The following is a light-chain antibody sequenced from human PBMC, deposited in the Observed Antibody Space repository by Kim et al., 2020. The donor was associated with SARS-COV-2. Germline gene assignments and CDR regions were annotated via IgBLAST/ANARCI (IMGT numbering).Light chain of an antibody. Sequence: SSELTQDPAVSVALGQTVRITCQGDSLRNYYASWYQHKPGQAPLLVIYAKNNRPSGIPDRFSGSNSSNTASLTITGAQAEDEADYYCNSRDSSGDHHVLFGGGTKVTVL. V-gene: IGLV3-19*01. CDR2: AKN. J-gene: IGLJ2*01. CDR1: SLRNYY. CDR3: NSRDSSGDHHVL.